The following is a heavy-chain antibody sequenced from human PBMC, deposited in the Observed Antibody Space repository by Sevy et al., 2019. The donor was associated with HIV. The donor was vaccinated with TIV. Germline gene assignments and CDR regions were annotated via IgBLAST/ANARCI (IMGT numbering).Heavy chain of an antibody. CDR1: GFTSSKYG. V-gene: IGHV3-30*18. J-gene: IGHJ3*02. Sequence: GGSLRLSCAASGFTSSKYGMHWVRQAPGKGLEWVAVISYDGGNKYYADSVKGRFTISKDNFKNTLYLQMNSLRAEDTAIYYCAKPGKFSGSYLDAFDIWDQGTMVTVSS. CDR2: ISYDGGNK. D-gene: IGHD1-26*01. CDR3: AKPGKFSGSYLDAFDI.